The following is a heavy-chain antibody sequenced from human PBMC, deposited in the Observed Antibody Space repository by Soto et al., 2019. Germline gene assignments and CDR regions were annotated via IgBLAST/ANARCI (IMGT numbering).Heavy chain of an antibody. CDR3: ARGSGDFWSGYSLYFDY. J-gene: IGHJ4*02. CDR2: INHSGST. V-gene: IGHV4-34*01. D-gene: IGHD3-3*01. CDR1: GGSFSGYY. Sequence: SLTCAVYGGSFSGYYWSWIRQPPGKGLEWIGEINHSGSTNYNPSLKSRVTISVDTSKNQFSLKLSSVTAADTAVYYCARGSGDFWSGYSLYFDYWGQGTLVTVSS.